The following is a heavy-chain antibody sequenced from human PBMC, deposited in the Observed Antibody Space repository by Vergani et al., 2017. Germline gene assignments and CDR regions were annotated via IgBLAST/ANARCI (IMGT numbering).Heavy chain of an antibody. CDR2: IWYDGSNK. Sequence: QVQLVESGGGVVQPGRSLRLSCAASGFTFSSYGMHWVRQAPGKGLEWVAVIWYDGSNKYYADSVKGRFTISRDNSKNTLYLQMNSLRAEDTAVYYCARGGDAFDIWGQGTTVTVSS. V-gene: IGHV3-33*01. D-gene: IGHD3-16*01. J-gene: IGHJ3*02. CDR3: ARGGDAFDI. CDR1: GFTFSSYG.